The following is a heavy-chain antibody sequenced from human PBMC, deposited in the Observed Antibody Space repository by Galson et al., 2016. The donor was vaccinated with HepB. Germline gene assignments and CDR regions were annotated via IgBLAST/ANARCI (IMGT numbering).Heavy chain of an antibody. CDR1: GFSLTTTAVG. J-gene: IGHJ4*02. Sequence: LVKPTQTLTLTCTFSGFSLTTTAVGVGWFRQPPGKALEWLALIYWNDDNHYSPSLRSRLTLTKDTSKNHVVLTMTNMVPVDTATYYCAHGSGWLFDYWGPGTLLTVSS. CDR2: IYWNDDN. CDR3: AHGSGWLFDY. D-gene: IGHD6-19*01. V-gene: IGHV2-5*01.